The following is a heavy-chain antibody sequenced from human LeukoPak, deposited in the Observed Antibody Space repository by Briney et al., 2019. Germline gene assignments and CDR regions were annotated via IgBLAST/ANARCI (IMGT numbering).Heavy chain of an antibody. Sequence: SGGSLRLSCAASGFTLSSYWMHWVRVAPGQGLVWVSSINRDGSKTYYADSVKGRLTISRDNAKNTLYLQMNSLRAEDTAVYYCARDEGIAVDTRGFDYWGQGTLVTVSS. V-gene: IGHV3-74*01. CDR3: ARDEGIAVDTRGFDY. CDR1: GFTLSSYW. D-gene: IGHD6-19*01. J-gene: IGHJ4*02. CDR2: INRDGSKT.